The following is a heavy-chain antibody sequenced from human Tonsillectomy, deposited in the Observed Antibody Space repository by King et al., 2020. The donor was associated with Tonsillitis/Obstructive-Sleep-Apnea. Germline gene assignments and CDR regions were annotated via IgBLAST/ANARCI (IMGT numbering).Heavy chain of an antibody. Sequence: QLVQSGVEVKKPGASVKVSCKASGYTFTSYYMHWVRQAPGQGLEWMGIINPSGGSTSYAQKFQDRVTMTRDTSTSTVYMEVNSLKTEDTAVYYCTRVLTGYYDFWSGLRQHTYYYYYMDVWGKGTTVTVSS. J-gene: IGHJ6*03. CDR1: GYTFTSYY. D-gene: IGHD3-3*01. CDR3: TRVLTGYYDFWSGLRQHTYYYYYMDV. CDR2: INPSGGST. V-gene: IGHV1-46*03.